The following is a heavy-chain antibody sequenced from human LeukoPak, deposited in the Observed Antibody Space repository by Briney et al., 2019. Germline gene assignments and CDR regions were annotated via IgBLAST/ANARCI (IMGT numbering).Heavy chain of an antibody. CDR3: ARLLTVGATSDY. Sequence: GGSLRLSCAASGFPFSSYWMTWVRQSPGKGLEWVADIKQDGSEKYYVDSVRGRFTISRDNAKNSLYLQMNSLRAEDTALYYCARLLTVGATSDYWGQGTLVTVSS. CDR2: IKQDGSEK. J-gene: IGHJ4*02. D-gene: IGHD1-26*01. CDR1: GFPFSSYW. V-gene: IGHV3-7*03.